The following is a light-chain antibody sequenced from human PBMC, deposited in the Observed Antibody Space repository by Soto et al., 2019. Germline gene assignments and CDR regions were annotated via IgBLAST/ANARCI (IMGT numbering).Light chain of an antibody. V-gene: IGKV3-11*01. CDR3: QQRSHSLT. J-gene: IGKJ4*01. CDR1: QTISNF. Sequence: EIVLTQSPATVSLSPGERATLSCRASQTISNFLAWYQQKPGQAPRLLIFDASNRATGIPARFSGSGSGTDFTLTISNVEPEDSAVYYCQQRSHSLTFGGGTKVQIK. CDR2: DAS.